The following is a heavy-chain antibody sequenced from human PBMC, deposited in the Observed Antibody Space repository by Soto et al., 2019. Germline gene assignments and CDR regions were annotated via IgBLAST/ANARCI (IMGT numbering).Heavy chain of an antibody. Sequence: EVQLLESGGGLVQPGGSLRLSCAASGFTFSSYAMSWVRQAPGKGLEWVSAISGSGGSTYYADSVKGRFTISRDNSKNTLYLQMNSLRAEDTVVYYCAKDLYYDSSGRGPFDPWGQGTLVTVSS. D-gene: IGHD3-22*01. CDR1: GFTFSSYA. CDR3: AKDLYYDSSGRGPFDP. CDR2: ISGSGGST. V-gene: IGHV3-23*01. J-gene: IGHJ5*02.